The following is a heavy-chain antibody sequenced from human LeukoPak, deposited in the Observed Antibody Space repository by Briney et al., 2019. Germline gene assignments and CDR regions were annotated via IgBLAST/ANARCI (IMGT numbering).Heavy chain of an antibody. D-gene: IGHD1-26*01. CDR1: GFTFSSSA. Sequence: SGGSLRLSCGVSGFTFSSSAMSWVRQVPGKGLEWVSGISASGGSTYYADSVRGRFTISRDNSKNTLYVQMNSLRDEDTAVYYCAEDQRWESPHYLDSWGQGTLVTVSS. CDR3: AEDQRWESPHYLDS. J-gene: IGHJ4*02. V-gene: IGHV3-23*01. CDR2: ISASGGST.